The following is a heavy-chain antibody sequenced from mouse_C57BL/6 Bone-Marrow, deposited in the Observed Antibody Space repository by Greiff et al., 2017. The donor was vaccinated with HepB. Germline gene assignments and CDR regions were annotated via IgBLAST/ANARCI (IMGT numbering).Heavy chain of an antibody. D-gene: IGHD2-5*01. CDR1: GYSFTGYY. CDR3: ARGDYSNPSWFAY. CDR2: INPSTGGT. Sequence: EVQLQQSGPELVKPGASVKISCKASGYSFTGYYMNWVKQSPEKSLEWIGEINPSTGGTTYNQKFKAKATLTVDKSSSTAYMQLKSLTSEDSAVYYCARGDYSNPSWFAYWGQGTLVTVSA. J-gene: IGHJ3*01. V-gene: IGHV1-42*01.